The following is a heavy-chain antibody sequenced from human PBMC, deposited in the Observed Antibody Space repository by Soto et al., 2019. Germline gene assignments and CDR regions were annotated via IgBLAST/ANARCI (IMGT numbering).Heavy chain of an antibody. CDR2: ISSNGGST. D-gene: IGHD5-12*01. CDR1: GFTFSRNA. CDR3: ARGGSDYDFDY. J-gene: IGHJ4*02. Sequence: EVQLVESGGGLVQPGGSLRLSCAASGFTFSRNAMHWVRQAPGKGLEYVSAISSNGGSTYYGNSVKGRFTISRDNSKNTLYLQMGSLRAEDMAVYYCARGGSDYDFDYWGQGTLVTVSS. V-gene: IGHV3-64*01.